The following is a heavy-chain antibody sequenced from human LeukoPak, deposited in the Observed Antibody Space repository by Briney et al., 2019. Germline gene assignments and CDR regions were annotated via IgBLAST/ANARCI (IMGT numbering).Heavy chain of an antibody. D-gene: IGHD3-22*01. J-gene: IGHJ4*02. V-gene: IGHV3-23*01. CDR2: ISTNGGST. CDR1: GFTFSSYA. Sequence: PGGSLRLSCEASGFTFSSYAMSWVRQAPGKGLEWVSGISTNGGSTSYADSVKGRLTISRDNAKNSLYLQMNSLRAEDTAVYYCASDFYDSSGYYPTPGAGLDYWGQGTLVTVSS. CDR3: ASDFYDSSGYYPTPGAGLDY.